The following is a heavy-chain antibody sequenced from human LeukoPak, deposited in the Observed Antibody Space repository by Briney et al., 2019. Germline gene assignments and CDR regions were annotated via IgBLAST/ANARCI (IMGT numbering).Heavy chain of an antibody. V-gene: IGHV3-23*01. J-gene: IGHJ6*04. D-gene: IGHD3-10*02. CDR1: GFTFSSYG. CDR3: AKLGITMIGGV. Sequence: GGTLRLSCAASGFTFSSYGMSWVRQAPGKGLEWVSAISGSGGSTYYADFVKGRFTISRDNSKNTLYLQMNSLRAEDTAVYYCAKLGITMIGGVWGKGTTVTISS. CDR2: ISGSGGST.